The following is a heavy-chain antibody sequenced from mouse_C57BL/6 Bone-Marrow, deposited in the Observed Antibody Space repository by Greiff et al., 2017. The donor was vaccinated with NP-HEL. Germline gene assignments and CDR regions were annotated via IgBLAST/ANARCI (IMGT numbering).Heavy chain of an antibody. V-gene: IGHV5-12*01. J-gene: IGHJ3*01. D-gene: IGHD2-4*01. CDR3: ARHDWGFAY. Sequence: EVQGVESGGGLVQPGGSLKLSCAASGFTFSDYYMYWVRQTPEKRLEWVAYISNGGGSTYYPDTVKGRFTISRDNAKNTLYLQMSRLKSEDTAMYYCARHDWGFAYWGQGTLVTVSA. CDR2: ISNGGGST. CDR1: GFTFSDYY.